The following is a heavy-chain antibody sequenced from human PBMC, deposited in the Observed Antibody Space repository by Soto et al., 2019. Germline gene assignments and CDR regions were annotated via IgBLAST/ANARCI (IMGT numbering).Heavy chain of an antibody. CDR3: ARDGLSHTVVTPGAYFDY. D-gene: IGHD2-15*01. J-gene: IGHJ4*02. V-gene: IGHV3-48*02. Sequence: QPGGSLRLSCAASGFTFSSYSMNWVRQAPGKGLEWVSYISSSSTIYYADSVKGRFTISRDNAKNSLYLQMNSLRDEDTAVYYCARDGLSHTVVTPGAYFDYWGQGTLVPSPQ. CDR1: GFTFSSYS. CDR2: ISSSSTI.